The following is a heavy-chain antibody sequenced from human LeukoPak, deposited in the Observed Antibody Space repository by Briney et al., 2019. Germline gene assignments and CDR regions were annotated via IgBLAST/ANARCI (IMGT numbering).Heavy chain of an antibody. J-gene: IGHJ4*02. D-gene: IGHD2-21*01. CDR3: ARLRGLSRVVRFGNPPLRQYYFDY. CDR1: GFTFSDYY. Sequence: GSLRLSCAASGFTFSDYYMSWIRQPPGKGLEWIGEINHSGSTNYNPSLKSRVTISVDTSKNQFSLKLSSVTAADTAVYYCARLRGLSRVVRFGNPPLRQYYFDYWGQGTLVTVSS. CDR2: INHSGST. V-gene: IGHV4-34*01.